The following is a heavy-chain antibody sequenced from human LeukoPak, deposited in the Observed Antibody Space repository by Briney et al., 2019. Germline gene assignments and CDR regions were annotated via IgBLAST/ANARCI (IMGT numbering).Heavy chain of an antibody. CDR1: GFTLSSYW. D-gene: IGHD3-22*01. J-gene: IGHJ4*02. CDR2: IKQDGSRK. V-gene: IGHV3-7*01. CDR3: AGRRRSYYDSSGYYVY. Sequence: GGSLRLSCAASGFTLSSYWMSWVRQAPGKGLEGVANIKQDGSRKYYVDSVKGRFTISRDNAKNSLYLQMTSLRAEDTAVYYCAGRRRSYYDSSGYYVYWGQGTLVTVSS.